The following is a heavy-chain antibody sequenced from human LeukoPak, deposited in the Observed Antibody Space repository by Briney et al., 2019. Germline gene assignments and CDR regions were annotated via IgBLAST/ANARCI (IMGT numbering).Heavy chain of an antibody. CDR3: ARGWARDGFNI. CDR1: GDSVSNNA. J-gene: IGHJ3*02. Sequence: SQTLSLTCVISGDSVSNNAWNWVRQTPSGGLECLGRTYYNSNWYNEYAESVKSRISINPDTSKNQFSLQLNSVTPEDTAVYYCARGWARDGFNIWSQGTMVTVSS. CDR2: TYYNSNWYN. D-gene: IGHD6-13*01. V-gene: IGHV6-1*01.